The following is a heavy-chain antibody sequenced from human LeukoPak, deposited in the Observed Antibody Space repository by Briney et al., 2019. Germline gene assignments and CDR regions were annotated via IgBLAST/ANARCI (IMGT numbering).Heavy chain of an antibody. Sequence: GGSLRLSCAASGFTFSSYWMSWVRQAPGKGLEWVANIKQDGSEKYYVDSVKGRFTISRDNAKNPLYLQMNSLRAEDTAVYYCARIPGGAYYYYGMDVWGQGTTVTVSS. V-gene: IGHV3-7*01. D-gene: IGHD1-14*01. J-gene: IGHJ6*02. CDR2: IKQDGSEK. CDR1: GFTFSSYW. CDR3: ARIPGGAYYYYGMDV.